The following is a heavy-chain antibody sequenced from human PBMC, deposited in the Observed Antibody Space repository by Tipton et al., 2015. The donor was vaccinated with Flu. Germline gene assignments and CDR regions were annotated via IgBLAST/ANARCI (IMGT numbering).Heavy chain of an antibody. Sequence: LRLSCTVSSGSIRSTNYFCAWIRQPPGKGLELIGSIYPGGTTYYNPSLKSRVTISVDTSKSQFSLKLRSVTAADTAVYYCARLSYYDVDLKNFYFDHWGQGALVTVSS. CDR2: IYPGGTT. CDR3: ARLSYYDVDLKNFYFDH. J-gene: IGHJ4*02. V-gene: IGHV4-39*01. CDR1: SGSIRSTNYF. D-gene: IGHD3-10*02.